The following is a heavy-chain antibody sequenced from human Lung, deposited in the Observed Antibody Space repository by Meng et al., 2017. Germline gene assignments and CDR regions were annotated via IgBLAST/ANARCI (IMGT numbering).Heavy chain of an antibody. J-gene: IGHJ4*02. Sequence: QVRLGQAGAEVKKPGASVKVSCKASGYTFPDYWLTWVRRAPGQGLEWMGRINPKSGDTHYAQRFQGRVTMTGDTSISTAYMELSGLRSDDTAMYYCARDEDISAAGKLFGDYWGQGTLVTVSS. D-gene: IGHD6-13*01. V-gene: IGHV1-2*06. CDR3: ARDEDISAAGKLFGDY. CDR2: INPKSGDT. CDR1: GYTFPDYW.